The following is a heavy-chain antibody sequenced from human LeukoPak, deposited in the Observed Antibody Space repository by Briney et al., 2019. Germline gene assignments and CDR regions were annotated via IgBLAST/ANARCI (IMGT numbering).Heavy chain of an antibody. D-gene: IGHD5-12*01. CDR3: ARARGYDYSRYFDY. V-gene: IGHV3-11*01. CDR2: ISSSGSTI. Sequence: PGGSLRLSCAASGFTFSDYYMSWTRQPPGKGLGWVSYISSSGSTIYYADSVKGRFTISRDNAKNSLYLQMNSLRAEDTAVYYCARARGYDYSRYFDYWGQGTLVTVSS. J-gene: IGHJ4*02. CDR1: GFTFSDYY.